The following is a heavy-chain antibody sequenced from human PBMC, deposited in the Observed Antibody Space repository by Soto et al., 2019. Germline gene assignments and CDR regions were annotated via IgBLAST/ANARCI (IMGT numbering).Heavy chain of an antibody. CDR3: AREIVTAGGNNYFDP. CDR1: GGTVASSHW. D-gene: IGHD2-21*02. Sequence: TLSLTCGVSGGTVASSHWWSWVRQSPGGGLEWIGNVYHTGDTNLNPSLQSRVTISVDKSNNQFSLRLNSLTAADTAVYFCAREIVTAGGNNYFDPWGPGTLVTVSS. CDR2: VYHTGDT. V-gene: IGHV4-4*01. J-gene: IGHJ5*02.